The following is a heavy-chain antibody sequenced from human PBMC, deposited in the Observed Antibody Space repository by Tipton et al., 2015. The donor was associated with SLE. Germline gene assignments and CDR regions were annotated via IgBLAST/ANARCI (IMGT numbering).Heavy chain of an antibody. V-gene: IGHV4-59*01. CDR2: IYYIGRTSYNPSPDTERT. J-gene: IGHJ4*02. CDR3: ARAHDIAFLDS. CDR1: GGSISTYY. D-gene: IGHD2-21*01. Sequence: TLSLTCTVSGGSISTYYWNWIRHPPGKGLEGFGYIYYIGRTSYNPSPDTERTNYNPSLESRVTMSSDTSKNQFSLKLSAVTAADAAVYYGARAHDIAFLDSWGQGPLVAVSS.